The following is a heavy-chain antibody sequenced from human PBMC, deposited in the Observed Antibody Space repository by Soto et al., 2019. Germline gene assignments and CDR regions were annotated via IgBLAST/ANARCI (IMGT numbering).Heavy chain of an antibody. D-gene: IGHD2-15*01. CDR1: GFSLSTSGVG. V-gene: IGHV2-5*02. Sequence: QITLKESGPTLVKPTQTLTLTCTFSGFSLSTSGVGVAWIRQPPGKALEWLALIYWDDDKRYRPSLETRLTLTKDTSKNQVVLSVTNMDSVETATYYCAYLPCSGGSCYWFSYSGMDVWGQGTTVTVSS. J-gene: IGHJ6*02. CDR2: IYWDDDK. CDR3: AYLPCSGGSCYWFSYSGMDV.